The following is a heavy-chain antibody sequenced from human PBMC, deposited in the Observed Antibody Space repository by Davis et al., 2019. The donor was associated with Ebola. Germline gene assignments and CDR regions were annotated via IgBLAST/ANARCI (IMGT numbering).Heavy chain of an antibody. Sequence: GESLKISCAASGFTFSSYWMSWVRQAPGKGLEWVLYISSSGSTIYYADSVKGRFTISRDNAKNSLYLQMNSLRAEDTAVYYCAKGGYFDSLEIDSWGQGTLVAVSS. J-gene: IGHJ4*02. V-gene: IGHV3-48*04. CDR1: GFTFSSYW. CDR3: AKGGYFDSLEIDS. D-gene: IGHD3-9*01. CDR2: ISSSGSTI.